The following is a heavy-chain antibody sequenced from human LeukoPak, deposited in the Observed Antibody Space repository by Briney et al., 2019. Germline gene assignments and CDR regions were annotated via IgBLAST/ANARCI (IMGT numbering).Heavy chain of an antibody. CDR1: GGSISSGSYY. V-gene: IGHV4-61*02. CDR3: ARRAGRYSERAFDI. D-gene: IGHD1-26*01. J-gene: IGHJ3*02. Sequence: PSETLSLTCTASGGSISSGSYYWSWIRQPAGKGLEWIGRIYTSGSTNYNPSLKSRVTISVDTSKNQFSLKLSSVTAADTAVYYCARRAGRYSERAFDIWGQGTMVTVSS. CDR2: IYTSGST.